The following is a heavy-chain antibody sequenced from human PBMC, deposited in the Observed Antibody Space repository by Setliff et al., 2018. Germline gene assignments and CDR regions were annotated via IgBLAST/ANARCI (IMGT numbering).Heavy chain of an antibody. J-gene: IGHJ6*03. CDR2: IYYSGST. CDR3: ARGIHAYDFWSVYYIGYYYYLDV. Sequence: SETLSLTCTVSGGSIRGHYWSWIRQPPGKGLEWSGYIYYSGSTNYNPSLKSRVTISVDTSKNQFSLKLSSVTAADTAVYYCARGIHAYDFWSVYYIGYYYYLDVWAQGTTVTVSS. CDR1: GGSIRGHY. V-gene: IGHV4-59*11. D-gene: IGHD3-3*01.